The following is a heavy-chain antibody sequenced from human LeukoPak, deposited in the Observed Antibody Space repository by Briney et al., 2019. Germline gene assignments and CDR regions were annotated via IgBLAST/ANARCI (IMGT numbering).Heavy chain of an antibody. J-gene: IGHJ3*02. CDR2: INHSGST. Sequence: SETLSLTCAVYGDSFSGYYWSWIRQPPGKGLEWIGEINHSGSTNYNPSLKSRVTISVDTSKNQFSLKLSSVTAADTAVYYCARGRVVPAAPSDAFDIWGQGTMVTVSS. CDR1: GDSFSGYY. CDR3: ARGRVVPAAPSDAFDI. D-gene: IGHD2-2*01. V-gene: IGHV4-34*01.